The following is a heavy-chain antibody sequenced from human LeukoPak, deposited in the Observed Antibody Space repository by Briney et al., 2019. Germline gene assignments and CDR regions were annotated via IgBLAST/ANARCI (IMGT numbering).Heavy chain of an antibody. V-gene: IGHV1-69*04. CDR1: GGTFSSYA. Sequence: VASVKVSCEASGGTFSSYAISWVRQAPGQGLEWMGRIIPIFGIANYAQKFQGRVTITADKSTSTAYMELSSLRSEDTAVYYCARDPHDSSGYGSGAFDIWGQGTMVTVSS. CDR3: ARDPHDSSGYGSGAFDI. D-gene: IGHD3-22*01. CDR2: IIPIFGIA. J-gene: IGHJ3*02.